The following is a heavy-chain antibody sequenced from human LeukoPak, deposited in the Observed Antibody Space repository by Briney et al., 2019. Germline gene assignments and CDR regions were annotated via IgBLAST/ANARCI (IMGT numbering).Heavy chain of an antibody. D-gene: IGHD3-22*01. Sequence: TGGSLRLSCAASGFTFSSYAMSWVRQVPGKGLEWVSAISGSGGSTYYADSAKGRFTISRDNSRNTLYLQMNSLRAEDTAVYYCAKDSSASYYGCLDSWGQGTLVAVSS. CDR2: ISGSGGST. CDR3: AKDSSASYYGCLDS. J-gene: IGHJ4*02. V-gene: IGHV3-23*01. CDR1: GFTFSSYA.